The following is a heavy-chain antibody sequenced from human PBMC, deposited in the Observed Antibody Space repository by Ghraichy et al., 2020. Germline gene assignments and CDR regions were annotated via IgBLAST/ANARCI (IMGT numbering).Heavy chain of an antibody. CDR2: ISGSGGST. D-gene: IGHD6-25*01. J-gene: IGHJ6*03. CDR3: AKGTRAARRPYYYYYMDV. CDR1: GFTFSSYA. V-gene: IGHV3-23*01. Sequence: GKSLNISCAASGFTFSSYAMSWVRQAPGKGLEWVSAISGSGGSTYYADSVKGRFTISRDNSKNTLYLQMNSLRAEDTAVYYCAKGTRAARRPYYYYYMDVWGKGTTVTVSS.